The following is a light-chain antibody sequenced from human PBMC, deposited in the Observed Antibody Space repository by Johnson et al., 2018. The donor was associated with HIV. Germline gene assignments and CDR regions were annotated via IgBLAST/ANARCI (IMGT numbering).Light chain of an antibody. V-gene: IGLV1-51*01. CDR3: GTWDSSLSAGV. J-gene: IGLJ1*01. CDR1: NSNIGNNY. CDR2: ENN. Sequence: QSVLTQPPSVSAAAGQKVTISCSGSNSNIGNNYVSWYQHFPETAPKLLIYENNKRPSGIPDRFSGSKSGTSATLGITGLQTGDEADYYCGTWDSSLSAGVVGTGTKDTVL.